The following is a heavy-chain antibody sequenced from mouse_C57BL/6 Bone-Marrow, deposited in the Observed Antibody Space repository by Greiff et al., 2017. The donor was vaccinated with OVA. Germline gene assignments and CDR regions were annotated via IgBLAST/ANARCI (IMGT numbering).Heavy chain of an antibody. Sequence: EVKVEESGGGLVQPGGTMKLSCAASGFTFSDAWMDWVRQSPEKGLEWVAEIRNKANNHATYYAESVKGRFTISRDDSKSSVYLQMNSLRAEDTGIYYCTRFTTVVADYWGQGTTLTVSS. CDR3: TRFTTVVADY. J-gene: IGHJ2*01. D-gene: IGHD1-1*01. CDR2: IRNKANNHAT. CDR1: GFTFSDAW. V-gene: IGHV6-6*01.